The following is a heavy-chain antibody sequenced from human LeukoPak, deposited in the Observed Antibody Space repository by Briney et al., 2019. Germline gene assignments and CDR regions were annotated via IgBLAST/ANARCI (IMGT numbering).Heavy chain of an antibody. CDR3: AGQSMLRGAIDY. V-gene: IGHV3-66*04. D-gene: IGHD3-10*01. Sequence: GGSLRLSCAASGFIVSSSYMSWVRQAPGKGLSWVSVIYSGGSTYYADSVKGRFTISRDNSKNTLYLQMNSLRAEDTAVYYCAGQSMLRGAIDYWGQGTLVTVSS. J-gene: IGHJ4*02. CDR2: IYSGGST. CDR1: GFIVSSSY.